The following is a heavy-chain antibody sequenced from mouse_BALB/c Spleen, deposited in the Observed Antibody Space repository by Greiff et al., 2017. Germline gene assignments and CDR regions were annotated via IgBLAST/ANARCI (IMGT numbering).Heavy chain of an antibody. CDR3: ASPPYYGNYDWFAY. J-gene: IGHJ3*01. CDR1: GFSLTSYG. CDR2: IWAGGST. D-gene: IGHD2-10*01. V-gene: IGHV2-9*02. Sequence: QVQLKESGPGLVAPSQSLSITCTVSGFSLTSYGVHWVRQPPGKGLEWLGVIWAGGSTNYNSALMSRLSISKDNSKSQVFLKMNSLQANDTAIYYCASPPYYGNYDWFAYWGQGTLVTVSA.